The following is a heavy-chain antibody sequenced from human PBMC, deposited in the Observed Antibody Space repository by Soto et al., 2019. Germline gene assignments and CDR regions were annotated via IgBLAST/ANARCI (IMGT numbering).Heavy chain of an antibody. V-gene: IGHV3-23*01. CDR1: GFNFSSYA. CDR2: ISGSGGST. J-gene: IGHJ4*02. CDR3: AKDPVVVLLRLVDY. D-gene: IGHD2-2*01. Sequence: PGGSLRLSCAASGFNFSSYAMSWVRPAPGKGLEWVSAISGSGGSTYYADSVKGRFTISRDNSKNTLYLQMNSLRAEDTAVYYCAKDPVVVLLRLVDYWGQGTLVTVSS.